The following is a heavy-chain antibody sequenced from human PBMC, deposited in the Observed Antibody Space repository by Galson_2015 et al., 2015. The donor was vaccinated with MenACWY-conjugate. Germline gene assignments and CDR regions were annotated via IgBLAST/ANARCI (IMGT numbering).Heavy chain of an antibody. V-gene: IGHV3-15*07. Sequence: SLRLSCAASGFTFSNAWMNWVRQAPGKGLEWVGRIKSKTDGGTTDYAAPVKGRFTISRDDSKNTLYLQMNSLKTEDTAVYYCTTRVVTAWASTLDDAFDIWGQGTMVTVSS. J-gene: IGHJ3*02. CDR2: IKSKTDGGTT. CDR3: TTRVVTAWASTLDDAFDI. CDR1: GFTFSNAW. D-gene: IGHD2-21*02.